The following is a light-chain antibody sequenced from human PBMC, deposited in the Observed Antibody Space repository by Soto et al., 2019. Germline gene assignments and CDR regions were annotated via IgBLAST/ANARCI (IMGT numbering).Light chain of an antibody. J-gene: IGKJ1*01. CDR2: GAS. Sequence: EIVLTQSPGTLSLSPGERATLSGRASESVSTSYLAWYQQSPGQAPRLLIYGASNRSTGIPDRFSGTGAGTAFTFAMGRMEPEDFEVYFFQEYADSPWKSGKATKVDI. CDR1: ESVSTSY. CDR3: QEYADSPWK. V-gene: IGKV3-20*01.